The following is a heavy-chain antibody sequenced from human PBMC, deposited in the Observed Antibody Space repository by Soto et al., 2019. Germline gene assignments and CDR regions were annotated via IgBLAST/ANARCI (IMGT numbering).Heavy chain of an antibody. CDR1: GFIFSSYG. V-gene: IGHV3-48*02. J-gene: IGHJ4*02. CDR3: ARDVGYYYDSSGYYRFDY. CDR2: ISSSSSTI. Sequence: EVHLVESGGGLVQPGGSLRLSCAASGFIFSSYGMNWVRQAPGKGLEWVSFISSSSSTIYYADSVKGRFTISRDNAKNSLYLQRNSLRDEDTAVYYCARDVGYYYDSSGYYRFDYWGQGTLVTVSS. D-gene: IGHD3-22*01.